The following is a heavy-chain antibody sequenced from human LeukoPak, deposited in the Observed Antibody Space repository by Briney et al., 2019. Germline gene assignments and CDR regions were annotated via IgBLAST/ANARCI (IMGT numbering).Heavy chain of an antibody. CDR1: GGSVSSGTYY. D-gene: IGHD3-10*01. J-gene: IGHJ4*02. CDR2: IYYSGST. V-gene: IGHV4-61*01. Sequence: SETLSLTCTVSGGSVSSGTYYWSWIRQPPGKGLEWIAYIYYSGSTNYNPSLKSRVTISVDTSKNQFSLKLSSVTAADTAVYYCARGHCFYGSGRCLGYWGQGTLVTVSS. CDR3: ARGHCFYGSGRCLGY.